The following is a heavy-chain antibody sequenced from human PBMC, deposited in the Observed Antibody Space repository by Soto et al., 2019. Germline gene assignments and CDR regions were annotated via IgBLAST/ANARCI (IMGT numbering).Heavy chain of an antibody. D-gene: IGHD3-10*01. V-gene: IGHV4-39*01. CDR1: GGSIDRSNYY. Sequence: SETLSITCNVSGGSIDRSNYYWDWLRQPPGKGLEWIGTTYYNGNAYYNPSLRSRVSMSVDTSKNQFSLKLISVTAADTAVYYCARHFVAVVIKGWGYWGQGKLVTVS. CDR2: TYYNGNA. J-gene: IGHJ4*02. CDR3: ARHFVAVVIKGWGY.